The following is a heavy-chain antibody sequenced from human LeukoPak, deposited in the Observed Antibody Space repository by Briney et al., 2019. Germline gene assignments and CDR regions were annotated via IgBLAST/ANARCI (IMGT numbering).Heavy chain of an antibody. CDR1: GFSVRTSGVG. Sequence: SGPTLVNPTQTLTLTCTFSGFSVRTSGVGVGWIRQPRGKALEWLALIYWNDHKRHSPSLKSRLTITKITSKNQVVLTMTNMDPVDTATYYCAHSLRFLESSMDYDYWGQGTLVTVSS. J-gene: IGHJ4*02. V-gene: IGHV2-5*01. CDR3: AHSLRFLESSMDYDY. CDR2: IYWNDHK. D-gene: IGHD3-3*01.